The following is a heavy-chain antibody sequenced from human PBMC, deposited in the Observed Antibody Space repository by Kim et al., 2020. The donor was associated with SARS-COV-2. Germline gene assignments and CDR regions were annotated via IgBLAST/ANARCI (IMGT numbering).Heavy chain of an antibody. V-gene: IGHV5-51*01. CDR3: ARVENRFLEWLLQDHYYFDY. CDR2: IYPGDSDT. D-gene: IGHD3-3*01. Sequence: GESLKISCKGSGYSFTSYWIGWVRQMPGKGLEWMGIIYPGDSDTRYSPSFQGQVTISADKSISTAYLQWSSLKASDTAMYYCARVENRFLEWLLQDHYYFDYWGQGTLVTVSS. CDR1: GYSFTSYW. J-gene: IGHJ4*02.